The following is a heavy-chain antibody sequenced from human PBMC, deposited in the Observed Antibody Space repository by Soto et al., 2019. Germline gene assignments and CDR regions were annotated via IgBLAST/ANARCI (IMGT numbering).Heavy chain of an antibody. CDR1: GYTFTGYY. Sequence: ASVKVSCKASGYTFTGYYMHWMRQAPGQGLEWMGWINPNSGGTNYAQKFQGWVTMTRDTSISTAYMELSRLRSDDTAVYYCARSQAEWELLRTDAFDIWGQGTMVTVSS. J-gene: IGHJ3*02. CDR3: ARSQAEWELLRTDAFDI. D-gene: IGHD1-26*01. CDR2: INPNSGGT. V-gene: IGHV1-2*04.